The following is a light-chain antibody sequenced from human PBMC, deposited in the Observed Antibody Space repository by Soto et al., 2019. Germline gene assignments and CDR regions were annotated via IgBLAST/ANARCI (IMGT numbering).Light chain of an antibody. CDR3: QQGFIMPYT. Sequence: DIQMTQSPSTLSASVGDRVTITCRASQSISSGLAWYQHEPGKAPKLLVYGASTLQSGVPSRFSGSGSGTDFTLTISSLQPEDFATYYCQQGFIMPYTFGQGTKVDI. CDR1: QSISSG. J-gene: IGKJ2*01. V-gene: IGKV1-39*01. CDR2: GAS.